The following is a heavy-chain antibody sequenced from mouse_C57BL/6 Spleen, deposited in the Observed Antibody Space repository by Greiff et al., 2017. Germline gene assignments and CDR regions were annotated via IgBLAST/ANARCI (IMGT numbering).Heavy chain of an antibody. CDR3: ARSPRRYAMDY. J-gene: IGHJ4*01. D-gene: IGHD3-1*01. Sequence: VQLQQPGAELVMPGASVKLSCKASGYTFTSYWMHWVKQRPGQGLEWIGEIDPSDSYTNYNQKFKGKSTLTVDKSSSTAYMQLSSLTSEDSAVYYCARSPRRYAMDYWGQGTSVTVSS. CDR2: IDPSDSYT. CDR1: GYTFTSYW. V-gene: IGHV1-69*01.